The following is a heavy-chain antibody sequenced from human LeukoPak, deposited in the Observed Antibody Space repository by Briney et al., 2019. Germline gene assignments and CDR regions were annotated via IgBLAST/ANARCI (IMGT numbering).Heavy chain of an antibody. CDR2: IYTSGST. J-gene: IGHJ5*02. D-gene: IGHD3-22*01. V-gene: IGHV4-61*02. CDR1: GGSISSGSYY. CDR3: ATNYDSSGPDWFDP. Sequence: PSQTLSLTCTVSGGSISSGSYYWSWIRQPAGKGLEWIGRIYTSGSTNYNPSLKSRVTISVDTSKNQFSLKLSSVTAADTAVYYCATNYDSSGPDWFDPWGQGTLVTVSS.